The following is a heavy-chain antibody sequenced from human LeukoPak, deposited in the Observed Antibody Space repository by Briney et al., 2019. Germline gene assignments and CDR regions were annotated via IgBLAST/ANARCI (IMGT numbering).Heavy chain of an antibody. Sequence: GGSLRLSCTVSGFTVSSNSMSWVRQAPGKGLEWVSFIYSGGNTHYSDSVKGRFTISRDNSKNTLYLQMNSLRAEDTAVYYCARAEGVVVPAAPFDYWGQGTLVTVSS. V-gene: IGHV3-53*05. J-gene: IGHJ4*02. CDR1: GFTVSSNS. CDR2: IYSGGNT. CDR3: ARAEGVVVPAAPFDY. D-gene: IGHD2-2*01.